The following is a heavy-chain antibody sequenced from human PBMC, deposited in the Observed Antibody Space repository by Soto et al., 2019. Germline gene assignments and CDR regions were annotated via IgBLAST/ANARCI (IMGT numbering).Heavy chain of an antibody. J-gene: IGHJ3*02. V-gene: IGHV1-69*13. Sequence: LVKVSCKASGGTFSSYAISWVRQAPGQGLEWMGGIIPIFGTANYAQKFQGRVTITADESTSTAYMELSSLRSEDTAVYYCAQRSPYYYDSSGYPRGAFDIWGQGTMVTVSS. D-gene: IGHD3-22*01. CDR1: GGTFSSYA. CDR3: AQRSPYYYDSSGYPRGAFDI. CDR2: IIPIFGTA.